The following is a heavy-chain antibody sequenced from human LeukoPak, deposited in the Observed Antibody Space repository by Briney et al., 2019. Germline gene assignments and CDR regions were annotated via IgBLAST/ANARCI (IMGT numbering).Heavy chain of an antibody. V-gene: IGHV3-74*01. CDR1: GFIFNNYW. Sequence: GGSLRLSCAASGFIFNNYWMHWVRQVPGKGLEWLSRVDGDGTGTSYADSVKGRFTISRDNAKNTLNLQMNSLRVEDTAVYYCATYYYDSSGYLGGFDYWGQGTLVTVSS. CDR2: VDGDGTGT. CDR3: ATYYYDSSGYLGGFDY. J-gene: IGHJ4*02. D-gene: IGHD3-22*01.